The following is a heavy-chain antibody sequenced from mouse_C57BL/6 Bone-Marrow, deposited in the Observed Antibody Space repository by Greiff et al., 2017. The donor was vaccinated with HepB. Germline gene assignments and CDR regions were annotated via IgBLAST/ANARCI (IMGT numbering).Heavy chain of an antibody. V-gene: IGHV10-1*01. CDR1: GFSFNTYA. J-gene: IGHJ4*01. CDR3: GRRYYGRYYAMDY. Sequence: DVQLVESGGGLVQPKGSLKLSCAASGFSFNTYAMNWVRQAPGKGLEWVARIRSKSNNYATYYADSVKDRFTISRDDSESMLYLQMNNLKTEDTAMYYCGRRYYGRYYAMDYWGQGTSVTVSS. D-gene: IGHD1-1*01. CDR2: IRSKSNNYAT.